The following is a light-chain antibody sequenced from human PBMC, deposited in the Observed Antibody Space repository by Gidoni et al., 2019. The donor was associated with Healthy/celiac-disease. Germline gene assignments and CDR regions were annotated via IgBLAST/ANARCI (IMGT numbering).Light chain of an antibody. CDR3: AAWDDSLNGRV. CDR1: SSNIGSNT. CDR2: SIN. J-gene: IGLJ3*02. V-gene: IGLV1-44*01. Sequence: HSVRTRPPSASGTPGQRVTSACSGSSSNIGSNTVNWYQQLPGTAPKLLIYSINQRPSGVPDRFSGSKSGTSASLAISGLQSEDEADYYCAAWDDSLNGRVFGGGTKLTVL.